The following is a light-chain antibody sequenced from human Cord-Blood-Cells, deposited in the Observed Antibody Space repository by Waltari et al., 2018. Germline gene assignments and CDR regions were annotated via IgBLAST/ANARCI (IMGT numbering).Light chain of an antibody. J-gene: IGKJ1*01. CDR1: QSISIW. V-gene: IGKV1-5*03. CDR3: QQYKSYSPWT. Sequence: DIKIPKSPSPLPASLGTRVTITSRARQSISIWLAWDQEKQGKAPNLLIYQASSLESGVPSRFSGSGSGTEFTLTLSSRQPEDFATYYCQQYKSYSPWTFGQGTKVEIK. CDR2: QAS.